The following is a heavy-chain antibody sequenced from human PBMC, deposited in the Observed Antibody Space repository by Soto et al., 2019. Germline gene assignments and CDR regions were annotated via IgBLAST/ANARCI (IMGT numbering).Heavy chain of an antibody. CDR3: ARGESYFDY. V-gene: IGHV3-33*01. CDR2: IWYDGSNE. J-gene: IGHJ4*02. CDR1: GFTFSSHG. Sequence: GGSLRLSCAASGFTFSSHGMHWVRQAPGKGLEWVAVIWYDGSNEYYADSVKGRFTISRDNSKNTLYLQMNSLRAEDTAVYYCARGESYFDYWGQGTLVTVSS.